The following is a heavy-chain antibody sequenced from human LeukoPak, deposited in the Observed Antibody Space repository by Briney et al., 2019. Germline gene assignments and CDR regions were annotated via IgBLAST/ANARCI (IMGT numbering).Heavy chain of an antibody. Sequence: GGSLRLSCAASGFTFSDYYMSWIRQAPGKGLEWVSYISSSGSTKYYADSVKGRFTISRDNAKNSLYLQMNSLRAEDTAVYYCARNYDFWSGAATDYWGQGTLVTVSS. V-gene: IGHV3-11*01. CDR3: ARNYDFWSGAATDY. CDR1: GFTFSDYY. CDR2: ISSSGSTK. D-gene: IGHD3-3*01. J-gene: IGHJ4*02.